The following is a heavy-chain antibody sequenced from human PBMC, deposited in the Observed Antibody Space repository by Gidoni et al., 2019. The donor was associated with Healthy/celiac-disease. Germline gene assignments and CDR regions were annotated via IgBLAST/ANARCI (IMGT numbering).Heavy chain of an antibody. CDR1: GDSISSYY. D-gene: IGHD1-1*01. CDR3: ARDWNGDYFDY. J-gene: IGHJ4*02. V-gene: IGHV4-4*07. Sequence: QVQLQESGPGLVKPSENLSLTCTVSGDSISSYYWSWNQQPAGKGLELIGRIYTSGSTNYNPSLKSRVTMSVDTSKNQFSLKLSSVTAADTAVYYCARDWNGDYFDYWGQGTLVTVSS. CDR2: IYTSGST.